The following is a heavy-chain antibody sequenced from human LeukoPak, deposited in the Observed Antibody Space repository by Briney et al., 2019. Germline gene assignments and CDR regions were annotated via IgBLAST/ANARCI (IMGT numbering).Heavy chain of an antibody. CDR2: ISYDGSNK. J-gene: IGHJ4*02. CDR3: AKFSIAVAGTDFDY. V-gene: IGHV3-30*18. Sequence: GGSLRLSCAASGFTFSSYGMHWVGQAPGKGLEWMGVISYDGSNKYYADSVKGRFTISRDNSKNTLYLQMNSLRAEDTAVYYCAKFSIAVAGTDFDYWGQGTLVTVSS. D-gene: IGHD6-19*01. CDR1: GFTFSSYG.